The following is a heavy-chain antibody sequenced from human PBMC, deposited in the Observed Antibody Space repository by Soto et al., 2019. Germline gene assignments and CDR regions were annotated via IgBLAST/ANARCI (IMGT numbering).Heavy chain of an antibody. CDR1: GYIFSSYW. V-gene: IGHV5-51*01. J-gene: IGHJ4*02. CDR2: VYPGDSDT. Sequence: GESLKISCKGSGYIFSSYWIGWVRLMPGKGLEWMGIVYPGDSDTRYSPSFQGQVTISADKSISTAYLQWSSLKASDAAMYYCARSLPRMRGFGFDYWGRGTLVTVSS. CDR3: ARSLPRMRGFGFDY. D-gene: IGHD3-10*01.